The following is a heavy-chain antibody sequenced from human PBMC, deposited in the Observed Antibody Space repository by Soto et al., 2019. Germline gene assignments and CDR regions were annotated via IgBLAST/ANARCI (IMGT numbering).Heavy chain of an antibody. CDR3: AKRIAAAGTLN. J-gene: IGHJ4*02. V-gene: IGHV5-51*01. CDR1: GSSFTNFW. Sequence: GESLKISCKASGSSFTNFWIGWVRQMPGKGLEWMAILYLADSDTRYSPSFEGQVTISVDKSITTAYLQWNSLKASDTAIYYCAKRIAAAGTLNWGQGTLVTVSS. CDR2: LYLADSDT. D-gene: IGHD6-13*01.